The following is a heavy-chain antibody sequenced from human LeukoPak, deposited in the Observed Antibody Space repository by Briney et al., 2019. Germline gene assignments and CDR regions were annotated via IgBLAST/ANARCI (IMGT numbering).Heavy chain of an antibody. CDR3: ARGPSLLRYFDWLLFSWFDP. D-gene: IGHD3-9*01. Sequence: GASVKVSCKTSGYAFTGYYMHWVRQAPGQGLEWMGWINPNSGGTNYAQKFQGRVTMTRDTSISTAYMELSRLRSDDTAVYYCARGPSLLRYFDWLLFSWFDPWGQGTLVTVSS. CDR1: GYAFTGYY. CDR2: INPNSGGT. J-gene: IGHJ5*02. V-gene: IGHV1-2*02.